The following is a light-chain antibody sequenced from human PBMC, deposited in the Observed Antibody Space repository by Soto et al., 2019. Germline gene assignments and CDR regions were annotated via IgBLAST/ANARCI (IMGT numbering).Light chain of an antibody. J-gene: IGKJ3*01. Sequence: EIVMTQSPATLSVSPGERATLSCRASQSVSRNLAWYQQKPGQAPRLLIYGASTRATGIPARCSGSGAGTEFTLTISSLHAEDFAVYYCQQYNNWPQTFGPGTKVDIK. V-gene: IGKV3-15*01. CDR2: GAS. CDR3: QQYNNWPQT. CDR1: QSVSRN.